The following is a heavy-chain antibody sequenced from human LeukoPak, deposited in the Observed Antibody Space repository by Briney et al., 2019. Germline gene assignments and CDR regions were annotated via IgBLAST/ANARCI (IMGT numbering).Heavy chain of an antibody. CDR2: ISGSGAST. CDR3: AQIPFRSGDYHFDY. D-gene: IGHD3-3*01. CDR1: GFTFSSYA. J-gene: IGHJ4*02. Sequence: PGGSLRLSCAASGFTFSSYAMSWVRQTPGKGLEWVSTISGSGASTYYADSVKGRSTVSRDNSKNTLHLQMKSLRAADTAVYYCAQIPFRSGDYHFDYWGQGTLLTVSS. V-gene: IGHV3-23*01.